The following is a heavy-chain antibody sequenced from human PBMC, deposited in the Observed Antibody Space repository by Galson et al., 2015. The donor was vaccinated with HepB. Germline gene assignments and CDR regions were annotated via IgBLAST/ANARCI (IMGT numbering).Heavy chain of an antibody. J-gene: IGHJ6*02. Sequence: SVKVSCKVSGYTLTELSMHWVRQAPGKGLEWMGGFDSEDGETIYAQKFQGRVTMTEDTSTDTAYMELSSLRSEDTAVYYCATDIRGTYLYYYAMDVWGQGTTVTVSS. CDR1: GYTLTELS. V-gene: IGHV1-24*01. CDR3: ATDIRGTYLYYYAMDV. D-gene: IGHD1-26*01. CDR2: FDSEDGET.